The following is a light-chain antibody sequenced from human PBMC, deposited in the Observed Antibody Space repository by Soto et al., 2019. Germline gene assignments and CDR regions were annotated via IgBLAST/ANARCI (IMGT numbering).Light chain of an antibody. CDR1: QSVSGGY. J-gene: IGKJ3*01. CDR3: QQYGASPFN. Sequence: EIVLTQSPGTLSLSPGERATLSCRASQSVSGGYLGWYQHRPGQAPKVLFYGASSKAAGNPDRFSGSGSGIDFTLTISRLEPEDFAVYYCQQYGASPFNFGPGTKVDI. CDR2: GAS. V-gene: IGKV3-20*01.